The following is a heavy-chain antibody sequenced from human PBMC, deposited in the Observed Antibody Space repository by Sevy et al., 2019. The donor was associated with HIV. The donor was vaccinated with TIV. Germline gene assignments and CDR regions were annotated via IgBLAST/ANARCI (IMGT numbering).Heavy chain of an antibody. CDR1: GFVFSSHW. Sequence: GGSLRLSCEASGFVFSSHWMTWVRRAPGKGLEWVANIKQDGSEKYYVDSVKGRFTISRDNAKNSLYLRMNRLRVEDTAMYYCTSDYFWGQGSLVTVSS. V-gene: IGHV3-7*01. D-gene: IGHD3-10*01. J-gene: IGHJ4*02. CDR3: TSDYF. CDR2: IKQDGSEK.